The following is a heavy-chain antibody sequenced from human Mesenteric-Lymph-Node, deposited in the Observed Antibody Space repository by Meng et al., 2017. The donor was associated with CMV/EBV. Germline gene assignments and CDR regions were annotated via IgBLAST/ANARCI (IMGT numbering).Heavy chain of an antibody. CDR3: AREEGSGSYYVGGFDY. CDR2: IYSGGST. Sequence: CGLTVSSNYMSWVRQAPGKELEWVSVIYSGGSTYYAESVKGRFTISRDNSKNTLYLQMNSLRAEDTAVYYCAREEGSGSYYVGGFDYWGQGTLVTVSS. V-gene: IGHV3-53*01. CDR1: GLTVSSNY. D-gene: IGHD1-26*01. J-gene: IGHJ4*02.